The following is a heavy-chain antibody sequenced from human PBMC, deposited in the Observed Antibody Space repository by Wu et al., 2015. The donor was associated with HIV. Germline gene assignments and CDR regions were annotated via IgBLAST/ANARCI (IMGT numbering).Heavy chain of an antibody. CDR3: ARASGSGYYSHMNN. J-gene: IGHJ4*02. CDR1: GYSLIELP. D-gene: IGHD3-22*01. CDR2: VSAYTGHT. Sequence: QVQLVQSGAEVKKPGASVKVSCKVSGYSLIELPIHWVRQAPGKGLEWMGWVSAYTGHTTYAQQFQGRVSMTADTSTTTAYMDLRSLKSDDTAVYYCARASGSGYYSHMNNWGQGTLVAVSS. V-gene: IGHV1-18*01.